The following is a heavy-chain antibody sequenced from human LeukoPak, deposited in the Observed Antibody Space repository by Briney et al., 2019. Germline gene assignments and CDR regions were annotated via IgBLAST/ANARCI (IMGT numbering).Heavy chain of an antibody. CDR1: GFSISSYA. CDR2: MSGGGGNT. J-gene: IGHJ4*02. V-gene: IGHV3-23*01. Sequence: GGSLRLSCAGSGFSISSYAMSWVRQAPGKGLEWVSGMSGGGGNTYYAESVKGRFTISRNISKNTLSLQMNSLRAEQTALYYCAKARGSSTSLSLDSWGQGTLVTVSS. D-gene: IGHD2-2*01. CDR3: AKARGSSTSLSLDS.